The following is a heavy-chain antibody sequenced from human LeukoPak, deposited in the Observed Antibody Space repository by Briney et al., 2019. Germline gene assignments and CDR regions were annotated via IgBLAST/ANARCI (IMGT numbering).Heavy chain of an antibody. D-gene: IGHD1-26*01. CDR2: INPSGGST. Sequence: GASVKVSCKASGYTFTSYDINWVRQATGQGLEWMGIINPSGGSTSYAQKFQGRVTMTRDTSTSTVYMELSSLRSEDTAVYYCARVRHSGSYFDYWGQGTLVTVSS. V-gene: IGHV1-46*01. CDR1: GYTFTSYD. J-gene: IGHJ4*02. CDR3: ARVRHSGSYFDY.